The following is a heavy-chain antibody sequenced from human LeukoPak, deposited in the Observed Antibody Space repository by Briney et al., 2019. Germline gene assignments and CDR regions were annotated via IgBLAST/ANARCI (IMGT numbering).Heavy chain of an antibody. CDR2: ISGSGAYT. CDR1: GFTFSSYA. CDR3: ARPFRQVDSSCSYYLFDL. J-gene: IGHJ5*02. V-gene: IGHV3-23*01. Sequence: GGSLRLSCAASGFTFSSYAMTWVRQAPGEGLEWASAISGSGAYTQYADSVKGRFTISRDNSKNALFLQMNSLRAEDTAVYYCARPFRQVDSSCSYYLFDLWGRGTGGTVSS. D-gene: IGHD3-22*01.